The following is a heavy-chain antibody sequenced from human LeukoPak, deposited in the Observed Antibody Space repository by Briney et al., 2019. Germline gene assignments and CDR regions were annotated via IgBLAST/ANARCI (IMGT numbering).Heavy chain of an antibody. CDR2: ISASGGST. CDR3: AKGYDNLSGYFYDY. V-gene: IGHV3-23*01. D-gene: IGHD3-9*01. CDR1: GFIFTNHA. Sequence: GESLRLSCAASGFIFTNHAMSWVRQAPGKGLEWVSAISASGGSTYYAGSVKGRFTISRDNSKNTLYLQMNSLRAEDTAVYYCAKGYDNLSGYFYDYWGQGTLVTVSS. J-gene: IGHJ4*02.